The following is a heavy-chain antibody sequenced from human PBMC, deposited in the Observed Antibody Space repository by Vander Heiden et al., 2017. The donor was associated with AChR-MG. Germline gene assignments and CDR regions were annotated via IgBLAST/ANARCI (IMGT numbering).Heavy chain of an antibody. CDR3: AREATATGGSSDLRHFDY. V-gene: IGHV3-64*01. CDR1: GFTFSSFA. Sequence: EVQLVESGGGLVQPGGSLRLSCAASGFTFSSFAMHWVRQAPGKGLEYVSAISSNGGSTYYANSVKGRFTISRDNSKNTLYLQMGSLRAEEMVVYYCAREATATGGSSDLRHFDYWGQGTLVTVS. J-gene: IGHJ4*02. D-gene: IGHD6-6*01. CDR2: ISSNGGST.